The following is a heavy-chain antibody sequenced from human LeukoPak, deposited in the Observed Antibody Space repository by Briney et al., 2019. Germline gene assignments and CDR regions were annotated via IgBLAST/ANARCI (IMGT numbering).Heavy chain of an antibody. CDR3: ARGGSSLPFDY. J-gene: IGHJ4*02. V-gene: IGHV1-46*01. CDR2: INPSGGST. Sequence: ASVTVSCKASGYTFTNYYIHWVRQAPGQGLEWMGIINPSGGSTSYAQRFQDGITMTRDTSTSIVYMNLSSLRSEDTAVYYCARGGSSLPFDYWGQGTLVTVSS. D-gene: IGHD2-15*01. CDR1: GYTFTNYY.